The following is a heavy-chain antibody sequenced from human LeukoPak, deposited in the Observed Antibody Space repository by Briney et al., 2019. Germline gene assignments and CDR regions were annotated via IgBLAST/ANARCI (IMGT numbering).Heavy chain of an antibody. V-gene: IGHV4-38-2*01. J-gene: IGHJ4*02. D-gene: IGHD3-3*01. CDR3: ARHSPSGITIFGVDSSFQF. Sequence: ASETLSLTCAVSGYSISSGYYWGWIRQPPGKGLEWIGSIYHSGSTYYNPSLKSRVTISVDTSKNQFSLKLSSVTAADTAVYYCARHSPSGITIFGVDSSFQFWGQGTLATVSS. CDR2: IYHSGST. CDR1: GYSISSGYY.